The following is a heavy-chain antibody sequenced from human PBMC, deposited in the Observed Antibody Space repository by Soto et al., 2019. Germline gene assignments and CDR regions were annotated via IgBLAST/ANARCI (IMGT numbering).Heavy chain of an antibody. V-gene: IGHV3-23*01. J-gene: IGHJ4*02. CDR1: EFAFSGDP. CDR3: AKYRSGIVALFDY. Sequence: GGSVRLSVADSEFAFSGDPMIWVRQAPGKGLEWVSAISGSGGSTYYADSVKGRFTISRDNSKNTLYLQMNSLRAEDTAVYYFAKYRSGIVALFDYGGQGTPVTVSS. CDR2: ISGSGGST. D-gene: IGHD3-22*01.